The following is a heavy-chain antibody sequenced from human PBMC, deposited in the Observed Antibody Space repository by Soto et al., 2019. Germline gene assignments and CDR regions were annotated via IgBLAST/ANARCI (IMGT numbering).Heavy chain of an antibody. J-gene: IGHJ4*02. D-gene: IGHD6-13*01. CDR2: ISSSSSYI. Sequence: GGSLRLSCAASGFTFSSYSMNWVRQAPGKGLEWVSSISSSSSYIYYADSVKGRFTISRDNAKNSLYLQMNSLRAEDTAVYYWARDLERYSSSWSKEHNDYWGQGTLVTVSS. V-gene: IGHV3-21*01. CDR3: ARDLERYSSSWSKEHNDY. CDR1: GFTFSSYS.